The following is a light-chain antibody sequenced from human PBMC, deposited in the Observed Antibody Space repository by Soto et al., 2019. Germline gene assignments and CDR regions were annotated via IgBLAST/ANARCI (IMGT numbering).Light chain of an antibody. CDR2: AVF. V-gene: IGKV1-9*01. J-gene: IGKJ4*01. CDR1: QDISNF. CDR3: QQVESYPLT. Sequence: IQLTQSPSLLSASVGDRVTITCRASQDISNFLHGFQQKPGRAPQLLIYAVFTLPSGVPSRFRGSGAGAEFTLTISSLQPEDFATYYCQQVESYPLTFGGGTKLEIK.